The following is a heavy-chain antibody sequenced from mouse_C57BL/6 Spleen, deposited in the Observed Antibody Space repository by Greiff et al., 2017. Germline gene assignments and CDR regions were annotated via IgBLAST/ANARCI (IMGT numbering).Heavy chain of an antibody. J-gene: IGHJ1*03. CDR3: ARSGSRYWYFDV. CDR1: GYTFTSYW. V-gene: IGHV14-3*01. CDR2: IDPANGNT. D-gene: IGHD1-1*01. Sequence: VQLQQPGTELVKPGASVKLSCKASGYTFTSYWMHWVKQRPEQGLEWIGRIDPANGNTKYAPKFQGKATITADTSSNTAYLQLSSLTSEDTAIYYCARSGSRYWYFDVWGTGTTVTVSS.